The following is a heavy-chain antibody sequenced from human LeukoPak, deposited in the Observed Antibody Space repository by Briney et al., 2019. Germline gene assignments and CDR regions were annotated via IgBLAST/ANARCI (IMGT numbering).Heavy chain of an antibody. J-gene: IGHJ4*02. CDR1: GGTFTSYA. D-gene: IGHD6-19*01. Sequence: SVKVSCKASGGTFTSYAISWVRQAPGQGLEWMGRIIPIFGTANYAQKFQGRVTITTDESTSTAYMELSRLRSDDTAVYYCARATSRGSSGWYAYYFDYWGQGTLVTVSS. CDR2: IIPIFGTA. CDR3: ARATSRGSSGWYAYYFDY. V-gene: IGHV1-69*05.